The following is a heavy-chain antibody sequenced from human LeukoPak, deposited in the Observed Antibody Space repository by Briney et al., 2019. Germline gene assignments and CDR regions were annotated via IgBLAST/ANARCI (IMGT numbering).Heavy chain of an antibody. Sequence: PSETLSLTCGVYGGSFSGYYWSWIRQSPGMGLDWIAEINHSGTTNYNPSFKSRVTISLDTSKNQFSLKLTSVTAADTAVYYCARWNAVTTSLDYWGQGILVAVSS. V-gene: IGHV4-34*01. CDR1: GGSFSGYY. CDR3: ARWNAVTTSLDY. CDR2: INHSGTT. J-gene: IGHJ4*02. D-gene: IGHD4-17*01.